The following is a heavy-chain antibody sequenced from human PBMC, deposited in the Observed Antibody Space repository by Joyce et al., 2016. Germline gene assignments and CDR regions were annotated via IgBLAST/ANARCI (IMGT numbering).Heavy chain of an antibody. D-gene: IGHD2-21*02. CDR3: AKGVVVTAIRLDY. CDR1: GFTFSSYA. Sequence: VQLVASGGGVVQPGRSLRLACAASGFTFSSYAMHWVRPAPGKGLEWVAVISYDGSNKYYADSGKGRFTISRDNSKNTVYLQMNSLKAEDTAVFYCAKGVVVTAIRLDYWGQGTLVTVSS. CDR2: ISYDGSNK. V-gene: IGHV3-30-3*01. J-gene: IGHJ4*02.